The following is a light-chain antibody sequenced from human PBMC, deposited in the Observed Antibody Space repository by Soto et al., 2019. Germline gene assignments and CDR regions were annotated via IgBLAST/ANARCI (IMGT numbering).Light chain of an antibody. CDR3: QSYDISLSVV. V-gene: IGLV1-40*01. Sequence: QSVLTQPPSVSGAPGQRVTISCTGSSSNIGAGYDVHWYQQLPGTAPKLLIYGNSNRPSGVPDRFSGSKSGTSASLAITGLQAEDEAAYYCQSYDISLSVVFGGGTKLTVL. J-gene: IGLJ2*01. CDR2: GNS. CDR1: SSNIGAGYD.